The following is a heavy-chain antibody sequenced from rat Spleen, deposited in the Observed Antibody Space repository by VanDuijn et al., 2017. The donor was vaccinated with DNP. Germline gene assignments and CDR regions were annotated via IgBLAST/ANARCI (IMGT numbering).Heavy chain of an antibody. CDR2: INYSGST. V-gene: IGHV3-1*01. CDR1: GSSIISNY. Sequence: EVQLQESGPGLVKPSQSLSLTCSVTGSSIISNYWAWIRKFPGNKMEWIGYINYSGSTGYNPSLKSRISITRDTSKNQFFLQLNSVTTEDTATYYSVRGHPPRGFDYWGQGVMVTVSS. CDR3: VRGHPPRGFDY. J-gene: IGHJ2*01. D-gene: IGHD3-8*01.